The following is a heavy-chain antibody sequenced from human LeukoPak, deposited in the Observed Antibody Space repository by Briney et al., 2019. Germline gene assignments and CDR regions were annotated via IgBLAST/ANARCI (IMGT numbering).Heavy chain of an antibody. CDR3: ARNPKTYYDFWSGYYPPYGMDV. J-gene: IGHJ6*02. Sequence: SETLSLTCAVSGGPISSSNWWSWVRQPPGKGLEWIGEIYHSGSTNYNPSLKSRVTISVDKSKNQFSLKLSSVTAADTAVYYCARNPKTYYDFWSGYYPPYGMDVWGQGTTVTVSS. CDR2: IYHSGST. CDR1: GGPISSSNW. V-gene: IGHV4-4*02. D-gene: IGHD3-3*01.